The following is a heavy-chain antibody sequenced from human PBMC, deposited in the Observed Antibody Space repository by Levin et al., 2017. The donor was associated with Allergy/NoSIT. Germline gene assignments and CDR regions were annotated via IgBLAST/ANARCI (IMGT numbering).Heavy chain of an antibody. Sequence: SETLSLTCTVSGGSISSYYWSWIRQPPGKGLEWIGYIYYSGSTNYNPSLKSRVTISVDTSKNQFSLKLSSVTAADTAVYYCARDRRGVATMGGYYYYMDGWGKGTTVTVSS. D-gene: IGHD5-12*01. V-gene: IGHV4-59*01. J-gene: IGHJ6*03. CDR2: IYYSGST. CDR3: ARDRRGVATMGGYYYYMDG. CDR1: GGSISSYY.